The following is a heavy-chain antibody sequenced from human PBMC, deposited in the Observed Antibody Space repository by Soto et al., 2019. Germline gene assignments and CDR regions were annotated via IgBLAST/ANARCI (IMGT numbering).Heavy chain of an antibody. CDR2: VNGDGTTT. J-gene: IGHJ6*02. CDR1: GFTFNSYW. Sequence: EVQLVESGGGLVQPGGSLRLSCAASGFTFNSYWMHWVRQAPGKGLVWVSRVNGDGTTTNYADSVKGRFAIYRDNAKNTLYLHVDSLRDDYTAVYFCARGIPGHYAVDVWGQGTTVTVSS. V-gene: IGHV3-74*01. CDR3: ARGIPGHYAVDV. D-gene: IGHD5-18*01.